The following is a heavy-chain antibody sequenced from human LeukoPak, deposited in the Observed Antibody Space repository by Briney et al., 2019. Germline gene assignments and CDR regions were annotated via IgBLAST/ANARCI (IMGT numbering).Heavy chain of an antibody. J-gene: IGHJ5*02. CDR2: ISAYNGNT. V-gene: IGHV1-18*01. CDR1: GYTFTSYG. D-gene: IGHD6-13*01. Sequence: GASVKVSCKASGYTFTSYGISWVRQAPGQGLEWMGWISAYNGNTNYAQKLQGKVTMTTDTSTGTAYMELRSLRSDDTAVYFCARDTLAAATTFDPWGQGTLVTVSS. CDR3: ARDTLAAATTFDP.